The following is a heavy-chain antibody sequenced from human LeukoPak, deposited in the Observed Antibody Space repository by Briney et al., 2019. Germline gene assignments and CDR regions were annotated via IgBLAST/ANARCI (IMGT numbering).Heavy chain of an antibody. CDR1: GFTFSSYE. CDR2: ISSSGSTI. J-gene: IGHJ1*01. V-gene: IGHV3-48*03. D-gene: IGHD4-11*01. CDR3: AVSYSDYVTPAEYFQH. Sequence: GGSLRLSCAASGFTFSSYEMNWVRQAPGKGLEWVSYISSSGSTIYYADSVKGRFTISRDNAKNSLYLQMNSLRAEDTAVYYCAVSYSDYVTPAEYFQHWGQGTLVTVSS.